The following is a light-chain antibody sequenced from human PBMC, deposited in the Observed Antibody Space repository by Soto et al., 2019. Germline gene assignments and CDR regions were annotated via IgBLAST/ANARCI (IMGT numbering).Light chain of an antibody. V-gene: IGLV2-23*01. CDR2: EGS. CDR1: SSDVGSYNL. J-gene: IGLJ2*01. CDR3: GSYAGSVV. Sequence: QSALTQPASVSGSPGQSITISCTGTSSDVGSYNLVSWYQQHPGKAPKLMIYEGSKRPSGVSNRFSGSKSGNTASLTISGIQAEDEADYYCGSYAGSVVFGGGTKLTVL.